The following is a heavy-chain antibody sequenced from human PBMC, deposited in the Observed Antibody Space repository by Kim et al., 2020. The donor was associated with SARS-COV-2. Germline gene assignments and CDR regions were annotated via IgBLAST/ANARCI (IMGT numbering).Heavy chain of an antibody. CDR1: GFTFSNAW. J-gene: IGHJ4*02. CDR2: IKSKTDGGTT. CDR3: TTNVLHITMVRGSGANY. V-gene: IGHV3-15*01. Sequence: GGSLRLSCAASGFTFSNAWMSWVRQAPGKGLEWVGRIKSKTDGGTTDYAAPVKGRFTISRDDSKNTLYLQMNSLKTEDTAVYYCTTNVLHITMVRGSGANYWGQGTLVTVSS. D-gene: IGHD3-10*01.